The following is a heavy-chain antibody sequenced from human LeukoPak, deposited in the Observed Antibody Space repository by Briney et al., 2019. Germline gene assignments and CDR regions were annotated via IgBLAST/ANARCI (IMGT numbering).Heavy chain of an antibody. CDR1: GFTFSSYW. D-gene: IGHD6-13*01. V-gene: IGHV3-7*01. J-gene: IGHJ6*02. CDR3: ARDRQQLVLGYYYYGMDV. CDR2: IKQDGSEK. Sequence: GGSLRLSCAASGFTFSSYWMSWVRQAPGKGLEWVANIKQDGSEKYYVDSVKGRFTISRDNAKNSLYLQMNSLRAEDTAVYYCARDRQQLVLGYYYYGMDVWGQGTTVTVSS.